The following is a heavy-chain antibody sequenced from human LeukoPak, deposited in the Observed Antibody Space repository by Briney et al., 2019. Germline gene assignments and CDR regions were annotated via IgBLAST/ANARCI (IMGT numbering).Heavy chain of an antibody. V-gene: IGHV4-61*02. CDR1: GGSISSCSYY. Sequence: SDTLSLTCTVSGGSISSCSYYWSWIRQPAGKGLEWIGRIYTSGSTNYNPSLKSRVTISVDTSKNQFSLMLSSVTAADTAVYYCARDLDDFWSGYYRDYYYYMDVWGKGTTVTVSS. D-gene: IGHD3-3*01. J-gene: IGHJ6*03. CDR3: ARDLDDFWSGYYRDYYYYMDV. CDR2: IYTSGST.